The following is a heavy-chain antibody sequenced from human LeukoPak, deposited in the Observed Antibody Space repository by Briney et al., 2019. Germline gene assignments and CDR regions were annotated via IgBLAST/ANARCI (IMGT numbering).Heavy chain of an antibody. D-gene: IGHD5-12*01. CDR1: GFTLSSYW. V-gene: IGHV3-74*01. J-gene: IGHJ6*02. CDR3: ARVPGYSGYFYGMDV. Sequence: PGGSLRLSCAASGFTLSSYWMHWVRQAPGKGLVWVSRITDDGKNSGYAGFVKGRFTITSDSAKNTMYLQMNSLRAEDTAVYYCARVPGYSGYFYGMDVWGQGTTVTVSS. CDR2: ITDDGKNS.